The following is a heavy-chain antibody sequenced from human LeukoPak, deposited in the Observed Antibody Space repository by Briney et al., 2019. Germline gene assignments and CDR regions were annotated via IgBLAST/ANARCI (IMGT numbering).Heavy chain of an antibody. V-gene: IGHV1-69*13. D-gene: IGHD3-3*01. CDR3: AREGPSGLWSGYFDFDX. CDR1: GGTFSSYA. J-gene: IGHJ4*02. Sequence: SVKVSCKASGGTFSSYAISWVRQAPGQGLEWMGGIIPIFGTANYAQKFQGRVTITADESTSTAYMELSSLRSEDTAVYYCAREGPSGLWSGYFDFDXWXQGTLVTVSS. CDR2: IIPIFGTA.